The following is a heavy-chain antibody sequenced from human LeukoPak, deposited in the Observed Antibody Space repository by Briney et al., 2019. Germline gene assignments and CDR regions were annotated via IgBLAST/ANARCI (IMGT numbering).Heavy chain of an antibody. D-gene: IGHD6-6*01. CDR2: MNPNSGNT. CDR3: ARRARIYYYYYMDV. Sequence: VASVKVSCKASGYTFTSYDINWVRKATGQGLEWMGWMNPNSGNTGYAQKFQGRVTITRNTSISTAYMELSSLRSEDTAVYYCARRARIYYYYYMDVWGKGTTVTVSS. J-gene: IGHJ6*03. V-gene: IGHV1-8*03. CDR1: GYTFTSYD.